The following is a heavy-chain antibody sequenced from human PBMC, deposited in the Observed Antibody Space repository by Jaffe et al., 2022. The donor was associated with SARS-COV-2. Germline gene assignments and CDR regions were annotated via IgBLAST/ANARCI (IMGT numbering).Heavy chain of an antibody. D-gene: IGHD6-13*01. CDR2: IYYSGTT. Sequence: QVQLQESGPGLVKPSETLSLTCTVSGDSISTSYWTWIRQPPGKGLEWIGNIYYSGTTNYNSSLKSRVTIAVDTSKNQFSLKLSSVTAADTATYYCARDMGRSWTNFDHWGQGALVTVSS. V-gene: IGHV4-59*01. CDR3: ARDMGRSWTNFDH. CDR1: GDSISTSY. J-gene: IGHJ4*02.